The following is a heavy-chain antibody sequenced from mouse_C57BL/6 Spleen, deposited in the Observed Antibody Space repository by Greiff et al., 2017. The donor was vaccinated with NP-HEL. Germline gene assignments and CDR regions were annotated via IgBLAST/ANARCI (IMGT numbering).Heavy chain of an antibody. CDR1: GYTFTSYW. CDR2: IYPGSGST. V-gene: IGHV1-55*01. D-gene: IGHD2-2*01. J-gene: IGHJ4*01. Sequence: QVQLQQPGAELVKPGASVKMSCKASGYTFTSYWITWVKQRPGQGLEWIGDIYPGSGSTNYNEKFKSKATLPVDTSSSTAYMKLSSLTSEDAAVYYCARYVRYGYGYAMDYWGQGTSVTVSS. CDR3: ARYVRYGYGYAMDY.